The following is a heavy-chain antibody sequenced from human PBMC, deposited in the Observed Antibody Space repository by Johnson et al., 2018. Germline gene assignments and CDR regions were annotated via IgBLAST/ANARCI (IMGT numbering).Heavy chain of an antibody. V-gene: IGHV3-9*01. CDR2: ISWNSGSI. Sequence: VQLVESGGGLVQPGRSLRLSCAASGFTFDDYGLHWVRQTPGKGLEWVSSISWNSGSIGYVDSVKGRFTISRDNAKNSLYLQMNSLRTEDTALYYCAKGSLPAMVPEAFDIWGQGTMVTVSS. J-gene: IGHJ3*02. D-gene: IGHD5-18*01. CDR3: AKGSLPAMVPEAFDI. CDR1: GFTFDDYG.